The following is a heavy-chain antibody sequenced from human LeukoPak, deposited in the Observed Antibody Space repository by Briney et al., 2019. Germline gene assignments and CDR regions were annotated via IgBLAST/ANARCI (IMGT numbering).Heavy chain of an antibody. J-gene: IGHJ3*02. D-gene: IGHD3-22*01. CDR1: GYSFTSYW. Sequence: GESLKISCKGSGYSFTSYWIGWVRQMPGKGLEWMGIIYPGDSDTRYSPSFQGQVTISADKSISTAYLQWSSLKASDTAMYYRARKGYYYDSSGYYSAFDIWGQGTMVTVSS. CDR3: ARKGYYYDSSGYYSAFDI. V-gene: IGHV5-51*01. CDR2: IYPGDSDT.